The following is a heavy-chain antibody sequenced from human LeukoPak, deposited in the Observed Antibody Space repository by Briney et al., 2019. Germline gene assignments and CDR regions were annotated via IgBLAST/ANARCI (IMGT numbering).Heavy chain of an antibody. Sequence: PGGSLRLSCAASGFTFSSYWMHWVRQAPGTGLVWVSRINSDGSSTSYADSVKGRFTISRDNAKNTLYLQMNSLRAEDTAVYYCANVQQLVPRYWGQGTLVTVSS. V-gene: IGHV3-74*01. J-gene: IGHJ4*02. CDR3: ANVQQLVPRY. CDR1: GFTFSSYW. D-gene: IGHD6-13*01. CDR2: INSDGSST.